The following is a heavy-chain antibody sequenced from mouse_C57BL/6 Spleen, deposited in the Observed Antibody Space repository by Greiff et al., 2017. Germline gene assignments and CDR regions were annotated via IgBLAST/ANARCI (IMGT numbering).Heavy chain of an antibody. CDR1: GYAFTNYL. J-gene: IGHJ2*01. V-gene: IGHV1-54*01. CDR2: INPGSGGT. D-gene: IGHD3-1*01. Sequence: QVQLQQSGAELVRPGTSVKVSCKASGYAFTNYLIEWVKQRPGQGLEWIGVINPGSGGTNYNEKFKGKATLTADKSSSTAYMQLSSLTSEDSAVYFCARGGYPDYWGQGTTLTVSS. CDR3: ARGGYPDY.